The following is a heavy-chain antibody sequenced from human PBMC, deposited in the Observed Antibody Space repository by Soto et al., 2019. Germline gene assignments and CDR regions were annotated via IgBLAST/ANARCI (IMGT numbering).Heavy chain of an antibody. V-gene: IGHV3-23*01. J-gene: IGHJ4*02. CDR2: IVASGGIT. D-gene: IGHD5-12*01. Sequence: EVQLLESGGGLAQPGGSLRLSCAASGFTFSSYPMSWVRQAPGQGLEWVSGIVASGGITYYADSVKGRFTISRDNSKNTLYLQKNSLRAEDTAVYNCAKNSAATIRVGYDYWGQGTLVTVSS. CDR3: AKNSAATIRVGYDY. CDR1: GFTFSSYP.